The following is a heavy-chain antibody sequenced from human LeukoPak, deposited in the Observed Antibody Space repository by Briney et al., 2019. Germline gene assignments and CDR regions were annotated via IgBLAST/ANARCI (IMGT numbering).Heavy chain of an antibody. CDR2: ISGSGGST. J-gene: IGHJ5*02. V-gene: IGHV3-23*01. CDR3: AKDPWNDEDFPANWFDL. D-gene: IGHD1-1*01. Sequence: PGGSLRLSCAASGFTFSSYAMSWVRQAPGKGLEWVSAISGSGGSTYYADSVKGRFTISRDNSKNTLYLQMNSLRAEDTAVYYCAKDPWNDEDFPANWFDLWGQGTLVTVSS. CDR1: GFTFSSYA.